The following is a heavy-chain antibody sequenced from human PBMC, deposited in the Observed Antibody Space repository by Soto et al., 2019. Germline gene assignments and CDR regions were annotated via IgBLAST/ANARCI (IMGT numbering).Heavy chain of an antibody. J-gene: IGHJ4*02. CDR3: ARGGSSVNTWGAFDY. CDR2: INPSGGST. D-gene: IGHD3-16*01. V-gene: IGHV1-46*01. CDR1: GYTFTSYY. Sequence: QVQLVQSGAEVKKPGASVKVSCKASGYTFTSYYMHWVRQAPGQGLEWMGIINPSGGSTSYAQKFQGRVTMTRDKSTSTVYMELSSLRSEDTAVYYCARGGSSVNTWGAFDYWGQGTLVTVSS.